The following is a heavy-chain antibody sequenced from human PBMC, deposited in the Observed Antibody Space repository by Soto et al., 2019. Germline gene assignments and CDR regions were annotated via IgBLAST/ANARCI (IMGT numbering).Heavy chain of an antibody. V-gene: IGHV5-10-1*04. CDR1: GYSFTRYW. Sequence: GESLKISCKGSGYSFTRYWISWVRQMPGKGLEWMGRIDPSDSYTNYSPSFQGQVTISADKSISTAYLQWSSLKASDTAMYYCARRESLDYYYGMDVWGQGTTVTVSS. CDR2: IDPSDSYT. CDR3: ARRESLDYYYGMDV. J-gene: IGHJ6*02. D-gene: IGHD3-10*01.